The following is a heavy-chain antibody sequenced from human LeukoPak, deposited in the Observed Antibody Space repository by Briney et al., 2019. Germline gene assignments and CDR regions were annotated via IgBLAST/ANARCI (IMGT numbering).Heavy chain of an antibody. Sequence: SETLSLTCAVYGGSFSGYYWSWIRQPPGKGLEWIGEINHSGSTNYNPSLKSRVTISVDTSKNQSSLKLSSVTAADTAVYYCARGRIQRYCSGGSCYLSGFDYWGQGTLVTVSS. CDR2: INHSGST. V-gene: IGHV4-34*01. CDR3: ARGRIQRYCSGGSCYLSGFDY. CDR1: GGSFSGYY. J-gene: IGHJ4*02. D-gene: IGHD2-15*01.